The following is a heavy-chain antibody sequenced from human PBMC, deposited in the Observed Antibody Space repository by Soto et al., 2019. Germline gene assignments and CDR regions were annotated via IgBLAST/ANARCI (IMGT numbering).Heavy chain of an antibody. CDR3: TRDLDYGGNSDSIDI. V-gene: IGHV5-51*01. D-gene: IGHD4-17*01. CDR2: IYPGDSRT. J-gene: IGHJ3*02. Sequence: PGGALQISCEDSGRSLSTPLRAPGRQMPGKGLEWMGIIYPGDSRTTYSPSFQGQVIISADKSISTAYLQWSSLKASDTAMYYCTRDLDYGGNSDSIDIWGQGTMVTVSS. CDR1: GRSLSTPL.